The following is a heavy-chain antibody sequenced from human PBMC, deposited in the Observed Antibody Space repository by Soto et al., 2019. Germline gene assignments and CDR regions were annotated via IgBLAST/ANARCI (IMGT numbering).Heavy chain of an antibody. CDR3: AHRRVDYSSCWGGGGFDF. CDR2: IYWADDK. Sequence: QITLKESGPTLVNPTQTLTLTCTFSGFSLSTSGVGVGWIRQPPGKALEWLALIYWADDKRYSPSLKNRLTSTKDTSKNQVVLTRTNMDPVDTATYYCAHRRVDYSSCWGGGGFDFWGQGTLVTASS. J-gene: IGHJ4*02. CDR1: GFSLSTSGVG. D-gene: IGHD6-13*01. V-gene: IGHV2-5*02.